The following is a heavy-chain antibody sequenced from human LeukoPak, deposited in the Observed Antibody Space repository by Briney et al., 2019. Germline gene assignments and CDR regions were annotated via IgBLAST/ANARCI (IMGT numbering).Heavy chain of an antibody. Sequence: SETLSLTCTVSGGSISSGGYYWSWIRQHPGKGLEWIGYIYYSGSTYYNPSLKSRVTISVDTSKNQFSLKLSSVTAADTAVYYCARECPYCSSTSAMDNFQHWGQGTLVTVSS. CDR2: IYYSGST. D-gene: IGHD2-2*01. CDR3: ARECPYCSSTSAMDNFQH. V-gene: IGHV4-30-4*08. J-gene: IGHJ1*01. CDR1: GGSISSGGYY.